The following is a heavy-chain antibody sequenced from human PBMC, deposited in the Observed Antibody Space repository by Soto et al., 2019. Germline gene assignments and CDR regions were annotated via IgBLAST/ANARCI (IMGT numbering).Heavy chain of an antibody. V-gene: IGHV4-30-4*01. CDR2: IYYSGST. Sequence: SETLSLTCTVSGDSISSGANYWSWIRQPPGKGLEWIGYIYYSGSTYYNPTLKSRVTISVDRSKNLFSLKLSSVTAADTAVYYCARVDILTVYGCTDVWGQGTTVT. J-gene: IGHJ6*02. CDR3: ARVDILTVYGCTDV. CDR1: GDSISSGANY. D-gene: IGHD3-9*01.